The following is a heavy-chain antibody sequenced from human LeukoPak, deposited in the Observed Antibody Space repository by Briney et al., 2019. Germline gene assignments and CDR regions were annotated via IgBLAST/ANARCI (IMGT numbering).Heavy chain of an antibody. J-gene: IGHJ4*02. CDR1: GFTLSSYA. V-gene: IGHV3-23*05. CDR2: TYSNGRT. Sequence: GGSLRLSCAASGFTLSSYAMSWVRQAPGKGLEWVSVTYSNGRTYYADSVKGRFTISRDISKNTLYLQMNSLRPEDAAVYYCAKAPVTTCRGAYCYPFDYWGQGTLVTVSS. CDR3: AKAPVTTCRGAYCYPFDY. D-gene: IGHD2-21*01.